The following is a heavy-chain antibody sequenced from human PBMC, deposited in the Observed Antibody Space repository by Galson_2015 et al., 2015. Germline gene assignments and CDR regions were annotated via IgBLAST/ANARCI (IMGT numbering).Heavy chain of an antibody. CDR3: ARGFADYFDY. J-gene: IGHJ4*02. D-gene: IGHD2-21*01. CDR1: GFTFSSYA. CDR2: ISARNGGT. V-gene: IGHV3-23*01. Sequence: SLRLSCAASGFTFSSYAMSWVRQAPGTGLEWVSVISARNGGTYYADSVKGRFTISRDNFKNMLYVQMNTLRAEDTAVYYCARGFADYFDYWGQGTLVTVSS.